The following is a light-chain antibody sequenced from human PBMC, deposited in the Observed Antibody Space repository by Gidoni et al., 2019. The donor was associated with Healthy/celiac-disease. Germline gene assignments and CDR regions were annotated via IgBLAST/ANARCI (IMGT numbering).Light chain of an antibody. CDR2: GAA. V-gene: IGKV3-15*01. CDR3: QQYNNWPPIT. J-gene: IGKJ5*01. CDR1: QSVSSN. Sequence: EIVMTQSPATLSVSPGERATLSCRASQSVSSNLAWYQQKPGQAHRLLIYGAATRATGIPARFSGSGSGTEFTLTISSLQSEDFAVYYCQQYNNWPPITFXQXTRLXIK.